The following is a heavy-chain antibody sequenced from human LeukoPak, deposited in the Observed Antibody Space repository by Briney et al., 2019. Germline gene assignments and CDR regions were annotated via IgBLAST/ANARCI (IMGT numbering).Heavy chain of an antibody. CDR1: GFTFSSYE. CDR3: AKASSMIVVAYYFDY. V-gene: IGHV3-48*03. Sequence: PGGSLRLSCAASGFTFSSYEMNWVRQAPGKGLEWVSYISSSGSTIYYADSVKGRCTISRDNAKNSLYLQMNSLRAEDTALYYCAKASSMIVVAYYFDYWGQGTLVTVSS. J-gene: IGHJ4*02. D-gene: IGHD3-22*01. CDR2: ISSSGSTI.